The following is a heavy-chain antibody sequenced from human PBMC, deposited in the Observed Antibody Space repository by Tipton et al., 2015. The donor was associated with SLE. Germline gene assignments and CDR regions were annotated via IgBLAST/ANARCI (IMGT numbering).Heavy chain of an antibody. Sequence: LRLSCTVSGGPISSHYWSWVRQPPGKGLEWIGYLYYSGSTNYHPSLKTRVTISVDTSKNQFSLKLSSVTAADTAVYYCARGRLVRGVRVPFQHWGQGTLVTVSS. CDR3: ARGRLVRGVRVPFQH. D-gene: IGHD3-10*01. J-gene: IGHJ1*01. CDR2: LYYSGST. V-gene: IGHV4-59*11. CDR1: GGPISSHY.